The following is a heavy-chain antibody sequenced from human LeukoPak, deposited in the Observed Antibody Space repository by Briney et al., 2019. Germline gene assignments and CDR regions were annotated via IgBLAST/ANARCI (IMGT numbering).Heavy chain of an antibody. CDR2: IYYSGST. CDR1: GGSFSGYY. CDR3: ARDVHYYDSSGYYNWFDP. D-gene: IGHD3-22*01. Sequence: SETLSLTCAVYGGSFSGYYWSWIRQPPGKGLEWIGYIYYSGSTNYNPSLKSRVTISVDTSKNQFSLKLSSVTAADTAVYYCARDVHYYDSSGYYNWFDPWGQGTLVTVSS. J-gene: IGHJ5*02. V-gene: IGHV4-59*01.